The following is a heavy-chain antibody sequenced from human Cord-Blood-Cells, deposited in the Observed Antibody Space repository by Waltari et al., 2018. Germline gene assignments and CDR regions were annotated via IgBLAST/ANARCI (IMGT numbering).Heavy chain of an antibody. CDR1: GGSISSYY. CDR2: IYYSGIT. Sequence: QVQLQESGPGLVKPSETLSLTCTVSGGSISSYYWSWIRQPPGKGLEWIGYIYYSGITNYNPSLKSRVTISVDTSKNQFSLKLSSVTAADTAVYYCARHEGSYDFWSGYDYWGQGTLVTVSS. J-gene: IGHJ4*02. V-gene: IGHV4-59*08. D-gene: IGHD3-3*01. CDR3: ARHEGSYDFWSGYDY.